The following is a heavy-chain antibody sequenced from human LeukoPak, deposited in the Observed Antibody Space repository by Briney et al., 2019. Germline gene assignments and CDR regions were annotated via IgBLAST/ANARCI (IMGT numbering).Heavy chain of an antibody. J-gene: IGHJ4*02. CDR1: GFTFSNAW. CDR3: AKDLLWAVAGIGGFDY. D-gene: IGHD6-19*01. V-gene: IGHV3-23*01. Sequence: TGGSLRLSCAASGFTFSNAWMSWVRQAPGKGLEWVSAISGSGGSTYYADSVKGRFTISRDNSKNTLYLQMNSLRAEDTAVYYCAKDLLWAVAGIGGFDYWGQGTLVTVSS. CDR2: ISGSGGST.